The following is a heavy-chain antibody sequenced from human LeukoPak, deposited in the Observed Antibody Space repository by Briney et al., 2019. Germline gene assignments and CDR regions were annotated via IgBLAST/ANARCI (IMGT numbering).Heavy chain of an antibody. D-gene: IGHD2-2*01. Sequence: SVKVSCKXSGGTFSSYAISWVRQAPGQGLEWMGVIIPIFGTANYSQKFQGRVTITADESTSTAYMELSSLRSEDTAVYYCANGIVVVPAGDYYYYYYMDVWGKGTTVTVSS. J-gene: IGHJ6*03. CDR2: IIPIFGTA. CDR1: GGTFSSYA. V-gene: IGHV1-69*13. CDR3: ANGIVVVPAGDYYYYYYMDV.